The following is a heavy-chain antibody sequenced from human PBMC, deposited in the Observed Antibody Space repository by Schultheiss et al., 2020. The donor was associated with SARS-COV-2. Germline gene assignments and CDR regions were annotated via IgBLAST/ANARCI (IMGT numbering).Heavy chain of an antibody. V-gene: IGHV4-4*07. D-gene: IGHD2-15*01. CDR3: ARTGHCSGGNCYSSYYYMDV. CDR1: GGSISSYY. J-gene: IGHJ6*03. CDR2: IYTSGST. Sequence: SETLSLTCTVSGGSISSYYWSWIRQPAGKGLEWIGRIYTSGSTNYNPSLKSRVTISVDTSKNQFSLKLSSVTAADTAVYYCARTGHCSGGNCYSSYYYMDVWGKGTTVTVSS.